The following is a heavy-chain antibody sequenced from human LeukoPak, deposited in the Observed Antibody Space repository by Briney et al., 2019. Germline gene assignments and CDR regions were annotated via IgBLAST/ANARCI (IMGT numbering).Heavy chain of an antibody. CDR1: GYTFTGYY. J-gene: IGHJ4*02. V-gene: IGHV1-2*02. Sequence: GASVKVSCKASGYTFTGYYMHWVRQAPGQGLEWMGWINPNSGGTNYAQKLQGRVTMTTDTSTSTAYMELRSLRSDDTAVYYCARDGARIAVAGPPPYWGQGTLVTVSS. CDR3: ARDGARIAVAGPPPY. CDR2: INPNSGGT. D-gene: IGHD6-19*01.